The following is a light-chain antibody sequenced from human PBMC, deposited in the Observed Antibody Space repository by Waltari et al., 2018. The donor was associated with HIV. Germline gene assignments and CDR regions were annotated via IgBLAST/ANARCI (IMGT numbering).Light chain of an antibody. CDR2: LGS. V-gene: IGKV2-28*01. CDR1: QSLLRGNGYNY. Sequence: LSLPVTPGEPASISCRSSQSLLRGNGYNYLHWYLQKPGQSPQLLIYLGSNRASGVPDRFTGSGSGTYFTLKITRVEAEDVGVYFCMQALQTPTFGGGTKVEIK. J-gene: IGKJ4*01. CDR3: MQALQTPT.